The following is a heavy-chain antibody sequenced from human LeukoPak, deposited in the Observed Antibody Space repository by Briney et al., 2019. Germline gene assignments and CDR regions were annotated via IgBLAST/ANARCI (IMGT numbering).Heavy chain of an antibody. D-gene: IGHD3-22*01. CDR1: GYTFTSYA. J-gene: IGHJ4*02. Sequence: ASVKVSCKASGYTFTSYAMHWVRQAPGQRLEWMGWINAGNGNTKYSQEFQSRVTITRDTSASTAYMELSSLRSEDMAVYYCAREGYYDSSGDFDYWGQGTLVTVSS. CDR2: INAGNGNT. CDR3: AREGYYDSSGDFDY. V-gene: IGHV1-3*03.